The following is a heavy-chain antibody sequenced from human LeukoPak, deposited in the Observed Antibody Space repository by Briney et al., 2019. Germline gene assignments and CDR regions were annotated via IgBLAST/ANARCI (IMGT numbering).Heavy chain of an antibody. CDR2: ISAYNGNT. CDR3: ASVVYYGSGSRYYFDY. D-gene: IGHD3-10*01. V-gene: IGHV1-18*01. Sequence: GASVKVSCKASGYTFTSYGISWVRQAPGQGLEWMGWISAYNGNTNYAQKLQGRVTMTTDTSTSTAYMELRSLRSDDTAVYYCASVVYYGSGSRYYFDYWGQGTLVTVSS. J-gene: IGHJ4*02. CDR1: GYTFTSYG.